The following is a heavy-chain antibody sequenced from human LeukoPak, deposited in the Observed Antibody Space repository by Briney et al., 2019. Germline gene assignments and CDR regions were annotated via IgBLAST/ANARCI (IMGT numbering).Heavy chain of an antibody. CDR1: GFIFSNYD. Sequence: GGSLRLSCAASGFIFSNYDMSWVRQAPGKGLEWVSTISGSGGSIHYADSVKGRFTISRDNSKNTLYLQINSLRVEDAAVYYCGKGGGSAWLGNWGQGTLVTVSS. J-gene: IGHJ4*02. D-gene: IGHD5-24*01. CDR2: ISGSGGSI. V-gene: IGHV3-23*01. CDR3: GKGGGSAWLGN.